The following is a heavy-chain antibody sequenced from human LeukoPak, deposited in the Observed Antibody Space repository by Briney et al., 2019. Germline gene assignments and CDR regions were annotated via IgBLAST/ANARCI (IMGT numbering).Heavy chain of an antibody. J-gene: IGHJ4*02. D-gene: IGHD1-26*01. CDR2: INHSGST. CDR1: GFTFSSYS. Sequence: PGGSLRLSCAASGFTFSSYSMNWVRQPPGKGLEWIGKINHSGSTNYNPSLKSRVTISVDTSKNQFSLKLSSVTAADTAVYYCARVSGWSYYPKYFDYWGQGTLVTVSS. V-gene: IGHV4-34*01. CDR3: ARVSGWSYYPKYFDY.